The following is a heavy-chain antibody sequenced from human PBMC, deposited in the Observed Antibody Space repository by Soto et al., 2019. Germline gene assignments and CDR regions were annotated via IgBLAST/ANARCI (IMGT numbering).Heavy chain of an antibody. J-gene: IGHJ5*02. CDR2: AHHDGRT. V-gene: IGHV4-4*02. Sequence: PSETLSLTCAVSGDSISSTNWWNWVRQSPGKGLEWIGEAHHDGRTNYNPSLGSRITVSVDKSNNQFSLRLSSVTAADTAIYYCARGRQGCSANSCYFAPWGQGALVTVSS. D-gene: IGHD2-2*01. CDR3: ARGRQGCSANSCYFAP. CDR1: GDSISSTNW.